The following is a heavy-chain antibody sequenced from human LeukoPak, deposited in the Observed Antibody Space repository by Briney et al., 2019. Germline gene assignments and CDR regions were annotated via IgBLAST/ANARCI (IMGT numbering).Heavy chain of an antibody. Sequence: PGGSLRLSCAASGFTFSSYAMSWARQAPGKGLEWVSAISGSGGSTYYADSVKGRFTISRDNSKNTLYLQKNSLRAEDTAVYYCAKGSPGYSYGYGDYWGQGTLVTVSS. V-gene: IGHV3-23*01. CDR2: ISGSGGST. CDR1: GFTFSSYA. D-gene: IGHD5-18*01. CDR3: AKGSPGYSYGYGDY. J-gene: IGHJ4*02.